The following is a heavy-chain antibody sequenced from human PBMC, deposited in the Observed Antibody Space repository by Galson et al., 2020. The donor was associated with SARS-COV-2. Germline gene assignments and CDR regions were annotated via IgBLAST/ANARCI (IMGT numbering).Heavy chain of an antibody. Sequence: GESLKISCKGSGYSFTSYWIGWVRQMPGKGLEWMGIIYPGDSDTRYSPSFQGQVTISADKSISTAYLQWSSLKASDTAMYYCARRHYYGSGRPTWGYGMDVWGQGTTVTVSS. J-gene: IGHJ6*02. CDR1: GYSFTSYW. D-gene: IGHD3-10*01. CDR2: IYPGDSDT. V-gene: IGHV5-51*01. CDR3: ARRHYYGSGRPTWGYGMDV.